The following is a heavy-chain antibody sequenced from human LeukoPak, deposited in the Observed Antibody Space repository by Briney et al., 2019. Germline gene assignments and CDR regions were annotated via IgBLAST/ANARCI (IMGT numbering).Heavy chain of an antibody. Sequence: GGSLRLSCAASGFTFDDYAMHWVRQAPGKGLEWVSGISWNSGSIGYADSVKGRFTISRDNAKNSLYLQMNSLRAEDTALYYCARGVTPGYYYGMDVWGQGTTVTVCS. CDR2: ISWNSGSI. CDR3: ARGVTPGYYYGMDV. CDR1: GFTFDDYA. V-gene: IGHV3-9*01. J-gene: IGHJ6*02. D-gene: IGHD2-21*02.